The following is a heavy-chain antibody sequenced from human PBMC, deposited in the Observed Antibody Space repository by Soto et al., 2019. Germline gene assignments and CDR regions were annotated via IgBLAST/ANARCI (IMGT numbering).Heavy chain of an antibody. CDR1: GFTFSSYW. D-gene: IGHD6-19*01. J-gene: IGHJ4*02. V-gene: IGHV3-7*05. CDR2: IKQDGSEK. CDR3: ATDTRPFEWLARGY. Sequence: EVQLVESGGGLVQPGGSLRLSCAASGFTFSSYWMSWVRQAPGKGLEWVANIKQDGSEKYYVDSVKGRFTISRDNAKNSLYLQMNSLGAEDTAVYYCATDTRPFEWLARGYWGQGTLVTVSS.